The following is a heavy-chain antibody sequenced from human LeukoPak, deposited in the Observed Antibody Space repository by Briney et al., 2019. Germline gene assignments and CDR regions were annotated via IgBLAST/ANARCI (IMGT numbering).Heavy chain of an antibody. Sequence: SETLSLTCAVYGGSFSGYYWSWIRQPPGKGLEWIGEINHSGGTNYNPSLKSRVTISVDTSKNQFSLKLSSVTAADTAVYYCARGVWYFDYWGRGTLVTVSS. CDR1: GGSFSGYY. CDR2: INHSGGT. J-gene: IGHJ4*02. CDR3: ARGVWYFDY. D-gene: IGHD2-8*01. V-gene: IGHV4-34*01.